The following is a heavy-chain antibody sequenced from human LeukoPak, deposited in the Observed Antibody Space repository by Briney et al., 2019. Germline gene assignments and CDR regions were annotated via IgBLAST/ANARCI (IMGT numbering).Heavy chain of an antibody. Sequence: SETLSLTCAVYGGSFSGYYWSWIRQPPGKGLEWIGYIYYSGSTYYNPSLKSRVTISVDTSKNQFSLKLSSVTAADTAVYYCARAAGGYDAFDIWGQGTMVTVSS. D-gene: IGHD3-22*01. CDR1: GGSFSGYY. V-gene: IGHV4-34*09. J-gene: IGHJ3*02. CDR3: ARAAGGYDAFDI. CDR2: IYYSGST.